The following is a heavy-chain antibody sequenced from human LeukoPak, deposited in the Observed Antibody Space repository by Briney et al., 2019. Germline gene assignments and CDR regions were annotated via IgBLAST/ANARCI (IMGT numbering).Heavy chain of an antibody. V-gene: IGHV6-1*01. CDR3: ARATYGSGPGEGMDV. CDR1: GDSVSSNSAA. J-gene: IGHJ6*02. CDR2: TYYRSNWYN. Sequence: SQTLSLTCAISGDSVSSNSAAWNWIRQSPSRGLEWLGRTYYRSNWYNDYAVSVKSRLTINLDTSKNQFSLQLNSVTPEDTAVYYCARATYGSGPGEGMDVWGQGTTVTVSS. D-gene: IGHD6-19*01.